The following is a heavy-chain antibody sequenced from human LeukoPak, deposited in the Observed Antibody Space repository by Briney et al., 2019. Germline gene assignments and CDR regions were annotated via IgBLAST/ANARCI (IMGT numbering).Heavy chain of an antibody. CDR3: ARDEAYSSGLVDY. CDR2: ISSSSSYI. Sequence: GGSLRLSCAASGFTFSSYSMNWFRQAPGKGLEWVSSISSSSSYIYYADSVKGRFTISRDNAKNSLYLQMNSLRAEDTAVYYCARDEAYSSGLVDYWGQGTLVTVSS. V-gene: IGHV3-21*01. D-gene: IGHD6-19*01. J-gene: IGHJ4*02. CDR1: GFTFSSYS.